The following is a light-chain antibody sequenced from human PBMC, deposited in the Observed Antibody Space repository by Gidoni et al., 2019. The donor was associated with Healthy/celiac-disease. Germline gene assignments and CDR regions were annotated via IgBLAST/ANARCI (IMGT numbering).Light chain of an antibody. J-gene: IGKJ4*01. CDR2: KAS. CDR1: QRISSW. Sequence: DIQMTQSPSTLSASVGDRVTITCRASQRISSWLAWYQQKPGKAPKLLNYKASSLESGVPSRFSGSGSGTEFTLTISSQQPDDFATYYCQQYNSYALTFGEGTKVEIK. CDR3: QQYNSYALT. V-gene: IGKV1-5*03.